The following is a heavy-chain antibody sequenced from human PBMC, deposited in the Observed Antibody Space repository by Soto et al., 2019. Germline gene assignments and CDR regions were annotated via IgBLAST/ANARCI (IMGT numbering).Heavy chain of an antibody. CDR1: GFSFRPSG. D-gene: IGHD2-2*01. V-gene: IGHV3-30-3*01. CDR2: LSCDGSNT. J-gene: IGHJ4*02. Sequence: PGGSLRLSCAVSGFSFRPSGMLWRRQAPGKGLAWVAVLSCDGSNTYSAGSVKGRFTITRDNMLYPQMNSLRAEDTAVYYCARDQGRSITCQLDYWGQGTLVTVSS. CDR3: ARDQGRSITCQLDY.